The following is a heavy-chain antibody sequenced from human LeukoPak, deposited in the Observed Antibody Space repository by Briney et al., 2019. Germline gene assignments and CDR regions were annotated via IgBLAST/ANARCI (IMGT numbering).Heavy chain of an antibody. CDR1: GFTFRNFV. CDR3: ARDRGPDYGGYQDFDY. Sequence: PGGSLRLSCAASGFTFRNFVMHWVRQAPGKGLEWVAGILNDGSNTDYADSVKGRFTVSRDNSEDTLYLQMNSLRDEDTAVYYCARDRGPDYGGYQDFDYWGQGTLVTVSS. CDR2: ILNDGSNT. V-gene: IGHV3-30*03. D-gene: IGHD4-17*01. J-gene: IGHJ4*02.